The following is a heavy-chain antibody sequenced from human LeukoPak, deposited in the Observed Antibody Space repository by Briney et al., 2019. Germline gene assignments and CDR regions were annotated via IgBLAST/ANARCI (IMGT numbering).Heavy chain of an antibody. D-gene: IGHD5-18*01. CDR1: GFTFSNYE. Sequence: GGSLRLSCAASGFTFSNYEMNWVRQAPGKGLEWVAVISYDGSNKYYADSVKGRFTISRDNSKNTLYLQMNSLRAEDTAVYYCAKGGRYSYGSLSFDYWGQGTLVTVSS. J-gene: IGHJ4*02. CDR2: ISYDGSNK. V-gene: IGHV3-30*18. CDR3: AKGGRYSYGSLSFDY.